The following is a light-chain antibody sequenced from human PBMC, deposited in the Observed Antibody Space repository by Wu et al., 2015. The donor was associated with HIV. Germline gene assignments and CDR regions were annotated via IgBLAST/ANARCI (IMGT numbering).Light chain of an antibody. CDR3: QKYNSVPXT. J-gene: IGKJ3*01. V-gene: IGKV1-27*01. CDR2: TAS. CDR1: QDVSNY. Sequence: DIQMTQSPSSLSASVGDTVTITCRASQDVSNYLAWYQQKPGKVPKLLIYTASTLQSGVPSRFSGRGSGTDFALIISSLQPEDVATYYCQKYNSVPXTFGPGTKVDIK.